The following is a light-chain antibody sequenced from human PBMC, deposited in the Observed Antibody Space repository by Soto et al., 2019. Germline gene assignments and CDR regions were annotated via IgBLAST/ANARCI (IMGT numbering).Light chain of an antibody. CDR3: QQFGSSPSIT. Sequence: ETVLTQSPGTLSLSPGERATLSCRSSQSVSSIYLAWYQQRPGQPPRLLIYGASSRATGIPDRFSGSGSGTDFTLTISRLEPEDSAVYYCQQFGSSPSITFGQGTRLEI. CDR1: QSVSSIY. V-gene: IGKV3-20*01. CDR2: GAS. J-gene: IGKJ5*01.